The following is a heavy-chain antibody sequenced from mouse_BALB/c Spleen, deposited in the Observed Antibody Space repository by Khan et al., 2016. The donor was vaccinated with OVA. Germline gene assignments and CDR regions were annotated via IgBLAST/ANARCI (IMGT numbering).Heavy chain of an antibody. J-gene: IGHJ4*01. CDR2: INTYTGEP. V-gene: IGHV9-3-1*01. D-gene: IGHD2-14*01. CDR3: ARVGYSGTMDY. CDR1: GYAFTNNG. Sequence: QIQLVQSGPELKKPGETVKISCKASGYAFTNNGMNWARQAPRKGLKWMGWINTYTGEPTYAADFKGRFAFSLETSASTAYLQINNLKNEDTATYFCARVGYSGTMDYWGQGTSVTVSS.